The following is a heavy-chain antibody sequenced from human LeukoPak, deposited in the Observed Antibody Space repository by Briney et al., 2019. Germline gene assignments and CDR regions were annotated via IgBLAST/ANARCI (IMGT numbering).Heavy chain of an antibody. J-gene: IGHJ4*02. CDR1: GLTVSSNC. CDR2: IYSGGDT. D-gene: IGHD3-22*01. CDR3: ARRAGDYSHPYDY. Sequence: PGGSLRLSCAASGLTVSSNCMSWVRQAPGKGLEWVSFIYSGGDTYYADYVKGRFTISRDNSKNTFHLQMNSLRAEDTAVYYCARRAGDYSHPYDYWGQGTLVTVSS. V-gene: IGHV3-53*01.